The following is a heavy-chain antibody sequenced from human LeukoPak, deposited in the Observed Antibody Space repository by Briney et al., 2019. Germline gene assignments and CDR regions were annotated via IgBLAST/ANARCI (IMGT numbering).Heavy chain of an antibody. CDR2: ISWNSGSI. V-gene: IGHV3-9*03. J-gene: IGHJ4*02. CDR3: AREGSTMIVVVPI. CDR1: GFTFDDYA. D-gene: IGHD3-22*01. Sequence: GGSLRLSCAASGFTFDDYAMHWVRQAPGKGLEWVSGISWNSGSIGYADSVKGRFTISRDNAKNSLYLQMNSLRAEDMALYYCAREGSTMIVVVPIWGQGTLVTVSS.